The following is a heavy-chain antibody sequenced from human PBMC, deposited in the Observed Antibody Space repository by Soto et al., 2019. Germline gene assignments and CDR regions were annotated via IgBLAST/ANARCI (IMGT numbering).Heavy chain of an antibody. CDR3: ARRAVTNNDGMDV. Sequence: GESLKISCKGSGYSFTSYWISWVRQMPGKGLEWMGRIDPSDSYTNYSPSFQGHVTISAEKSIRTAYLQWSSLKASHTAMYYCARRAVTNNDGMDVWSEGTTVTVSS. CDR2: IDPSDSYT. CDR1: GYSFTSYW. D-gene: IGHD4-17*01. J-gene: IGHJ6*04. V-gene: IGHV5-10-1*01.